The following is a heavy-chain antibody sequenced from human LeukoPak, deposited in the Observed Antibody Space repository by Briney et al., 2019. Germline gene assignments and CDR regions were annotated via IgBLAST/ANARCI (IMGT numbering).Heavy chain of an antibody. CDR3: ASLPGYSYGYGPDY. V-gene: IGHV4-39*01. Sequence: SETLSLTCTVSGGSISGSSYYWGWIRQPPGKGLEWIGSIYYSGSTYYNPSLKSRVTISVDTSKNQFSLKLNSVTATDTAVYYCASLPGYSYGYGPDYWGQGTLVTVSS. CDR1: GGSISGSSYY. J-gene: IGHJ4*02. D-gene: IGHD5-18*01. CDR2: IYYSGST.